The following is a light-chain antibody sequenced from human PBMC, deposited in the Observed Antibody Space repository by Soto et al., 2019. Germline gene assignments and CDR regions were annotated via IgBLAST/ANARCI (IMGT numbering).Light chain of an antibody. J-gene: IGLJ1*01. CDR2: DVS. CDR3: TSYISSSTPFYV. CDR1: SSDVGGYNY. Sequence: QSVLTQPASVSGSPGQSITISCTGTSSDVGGYNYVSWYQQHPGKAPKFMIYDVSNRPSGVSTRFSGSKSGNTASLTISGLQAEDEAHYYCTSYISSSTPFYVFGTGTKVTVL. V-gene: IGLV2-14*01.